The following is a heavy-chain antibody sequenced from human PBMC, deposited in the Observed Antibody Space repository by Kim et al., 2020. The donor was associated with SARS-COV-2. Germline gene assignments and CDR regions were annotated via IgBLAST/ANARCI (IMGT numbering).Heavy chain of an antibody. D-gene: IGHD6-13*01. V-gene: IGHV4-31*02. Sequence: YAPAAKSRVTRSTGTSKTQFSLKLSSGTAADTAVYYCARVGTAAGRTLDYWGQGTLVTVSS. J-gene: IGHJ4*02. CDR3: ARVGTAAGRTLDY.